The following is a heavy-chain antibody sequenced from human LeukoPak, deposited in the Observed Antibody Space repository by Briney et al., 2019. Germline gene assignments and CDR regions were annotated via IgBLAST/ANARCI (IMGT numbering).Heavy chain of an antibody. D-gene: IGHD1-7*01. Sequence: SETLSLTCTVPGGSISSYYWSWIRQPPGKGLEWIGYIYYSGSTNYNPSLKSRVTISVDTSKNQFSLKLSSVTAADTAVYHCARDLAGTTGFDYWGQGTLVTVSS. CDR2: IYYSGST. V-gene: IGHV4-59*01. J-gene: IGHJ4*02. CDR1: GGSISSYY. CDR3: ARDLAGTTGFDY.